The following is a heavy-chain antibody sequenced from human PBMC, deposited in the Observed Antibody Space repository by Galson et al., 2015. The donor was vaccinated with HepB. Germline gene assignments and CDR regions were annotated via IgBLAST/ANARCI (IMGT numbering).Heavy chain of an antibody. Sequence: SLRLSCAASGFTFSSYAMHWVRQAPGKGLEWVAVISYDGSNKYYADSVKGRFTISRDNSKNTLYLQMNSLRAEDTAVYYCARDVDTAPGYWGQGTLVTVSS. CDR1: GFTFSSYA. J-gene: IGHJ4*02. D-gene: IGHD5-18*01. V-gene: IGHV3-30-3*01. CDR3: ARDVDTAPGY. CDR2: ISYDGSNK.